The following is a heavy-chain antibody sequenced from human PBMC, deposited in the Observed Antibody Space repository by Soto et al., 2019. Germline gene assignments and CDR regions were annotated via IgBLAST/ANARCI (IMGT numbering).Heavy chain of an antibody. CDR2: IYYSGST. V-gene: IGHV4-59*01. D-gene: IGHD3-16*02. J-gene: IGHJ6*02. Sequence: SETLSLTCTVSGGSISSYYWSWIRQPPGKGLEWIGYIYYSGSTSYNPSLESRVTISVDTSKNQFSLKLSSVTAADTAVYYCARDLAFGGVIRRPYGMDVWGQGTTVTVSS. CDR1: GGSISSYY. CDR3: ARDLAFGGVIRRPYGMDV.